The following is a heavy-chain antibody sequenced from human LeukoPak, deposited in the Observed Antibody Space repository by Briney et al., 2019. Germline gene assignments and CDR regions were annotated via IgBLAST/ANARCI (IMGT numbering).Heavy chain of an antibody. CDR2: ISSTSSTI. CDR3: AKAPVGWLRPLDY. V-gene: IGHV3-48*01. J-gene: IGHJ4*02. D-gene: IGHD5-12*01. Sequence: GGSLRLSCAASGFTFSSYNMNWVRQAPGKGLEWVSYISSTSSTIYYADSVKGRFTISRDNSKNTLHLQMNSLRAEDTAVYYCAKAPVGWLRPLDYWGQGTLVTVSS. CDR1: GFTFSSYN.